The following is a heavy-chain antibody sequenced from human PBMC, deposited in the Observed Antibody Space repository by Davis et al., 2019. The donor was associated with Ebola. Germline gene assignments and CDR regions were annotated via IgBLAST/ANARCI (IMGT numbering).Heavy chain of an antibody. Sequence: PGGSLRLSCAASGFTFDDYAMHWVRQAPGKGLEWVSLISWDGGSTYYADSVKGRFTISRDNAKNSLYLQMNSLRAEDTAVYYCARELADIVAPGYFDYWGQGTLVTVSS. CDR2: ISWDGGST. CDR1: GFTFDDYA. V-gene: IGHV3-43D*03. D-gene: IGHD5-12*01. J-gene: IGHJ4*02. CDR3: ARELADIVAPGYFDY.